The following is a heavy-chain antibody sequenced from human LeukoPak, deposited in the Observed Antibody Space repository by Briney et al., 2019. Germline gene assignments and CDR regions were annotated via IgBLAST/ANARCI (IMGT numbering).Heavy chain of an antibody. CDR2: IREDGSDD. CDR1: GFTFRHYY. V-gene: IGHV3-7*03. Sequence: PGGSLRLSCAASGFTFRHYYMNWVRPAPGKGLAWVANIREDGSDDTYEASVKGRFTISRDNARNSLFLQMNSLRAEDTAVYYCARGDGYYFGFWGQGTPVTVSS. J-gene: IGHJ4*02. CDR3: ARGDGYYFGF.